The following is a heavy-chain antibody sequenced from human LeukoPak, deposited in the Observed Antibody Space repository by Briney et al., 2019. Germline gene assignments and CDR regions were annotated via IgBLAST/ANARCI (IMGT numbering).Heavy chain of an antibody. J-gene: IGHJ6*03. CDR2: IIPIFGTA. D-gene: IGHD3-3*01. CDR1: GGTFSSYA. CDR3: ASPDNFWSTYDYYYMDI. Sequence: SVKVSCKASGGTFSSYAISWVRQAPGQGLEWMGGIIPIFGTANYAQKFQGRVTITTDESTSTAYMELSSLRSEDTAVYYCASPDNFWSTYDYYYMDIWGKGTTVTVSS. V-gene: IGHV1-69*05.